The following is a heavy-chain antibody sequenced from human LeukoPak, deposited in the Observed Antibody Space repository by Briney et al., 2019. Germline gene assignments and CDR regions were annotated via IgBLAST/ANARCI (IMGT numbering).Heavy chain of an antibody. CDR1: GFTFSSYS. Sequence: PGGSLRLSCAASGFTFSSYSMTWVRQAPGKGLEWVSYLSSSSSTIYYADSVKGRFTISRDNAKNSLYLQMNSLRDEDTAVYYCASITVFGVSPTQGAFDIWGQGTMVTVSS. V-gene: IGHV3-48*02. CDR2: LSSSSSTI. J-gene: IGHJ3*02. D-gene: IGHD3-3*01. CDR3: ASITVFGVSPTQGAFDI.